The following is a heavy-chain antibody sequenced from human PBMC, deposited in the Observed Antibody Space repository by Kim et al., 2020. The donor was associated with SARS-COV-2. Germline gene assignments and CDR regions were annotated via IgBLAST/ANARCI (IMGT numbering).Heavy chain of an antibody. CDR3: ARGRGSYYYFMDD. Sequence: GGSLRLSCAPSGFTFSSYGMHWVRRAPGKGLEWVAVIWLDGTNKYYADSVKGRFTISRDNSKNTLYLQMNSLTAEDTAVYYCARGRGSYYYFMDDWGKGTPVTVSS. J-gene: IGHJ6*03. V-gene: IGHV3-33*01. CDR1: GFTFSSYG. CDR2: IWLDGTNK.